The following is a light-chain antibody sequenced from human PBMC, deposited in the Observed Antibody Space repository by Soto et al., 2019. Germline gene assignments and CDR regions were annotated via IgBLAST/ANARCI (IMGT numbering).Light chain of an antibody. CDR1: SSDVGGYNY. Sequence: QSALTQPPSASGSPGQSVAISCTGTSSDVGGYNYVSWYQQHPGKAPKLMIYEVNKRPSGVPDRFSGSKSGNTASLTVSGLQAEDEADYYCAAWDDSLRGVVFGGGTKLTVL. CDR2: EVN. CDR3: AAWDDSLRGVV. J-gene: IGLJ2*01. V-gene: IGLV2-8*01.